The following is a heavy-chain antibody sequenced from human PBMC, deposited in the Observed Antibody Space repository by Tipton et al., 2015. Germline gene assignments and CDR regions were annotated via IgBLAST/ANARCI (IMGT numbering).Heavy chain of an antibody. J-gene: IGHJ3*02. CDR2: INHSGST. CDR3: ARLSPVVGYLLNAFDI. Sequence: LRLSCAVYGGSFSGYYWSWIRQPPGKGLEWIGEINHSGSTNYNPSLKSRVTISVDTSKNQFSLKLSSVTAADTAVYYCARLSPVVGYLLNAFDIWGQGTMVTVSS. D-gene: IGHD3-22*01. CDR1: GGSFSGYY. V-gene: IGHV4-34*01.